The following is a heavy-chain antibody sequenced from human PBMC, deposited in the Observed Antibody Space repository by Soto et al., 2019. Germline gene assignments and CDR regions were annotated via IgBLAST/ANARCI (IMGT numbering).Heavy chain of an antibody. CDR1: GGSISSGDYY. CDR2: IYYSGST. Sequence: QVQLQESGPGLVKPSQTLSLTCTVSGGSISSGDYYWSWIRQPPGKGLEWIGYIYYSGSTYYNPSLKSRVTISVDTSKNQFSLKLSSVTAADTAVYYCARDVLYCSGGSCYSAWFDPWGQGTLVTVSS. V-gene: IGHV4-30-4*01. J-gene: IGHJ5*02. D-gene: IGHD2-15*01. CDR3: ARDVLYCSGGSCYSAWFDP.